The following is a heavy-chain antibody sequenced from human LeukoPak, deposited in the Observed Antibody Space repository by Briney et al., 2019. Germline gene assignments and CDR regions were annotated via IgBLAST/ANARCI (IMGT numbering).Heavy chain of an antibody. CDR2: ISDNGGRT. D-gene: IGHD4-11*01. CDR1: GFTFSNHA. Sequence: GGSLRLSCAASGFTFSNHAMTWLRQAPGKGLEWVAGISDNGGRTFYADSVNGRFTISRDNSRNTVDPQMHGLRADDTAIYYCVKDPTLTTTGYFDLWGQGTLVTVSS. V-gene: IGHV3-23*01. CDR3: VKDPTLTTTGYFDL. J-gene: IGHJ4*02.